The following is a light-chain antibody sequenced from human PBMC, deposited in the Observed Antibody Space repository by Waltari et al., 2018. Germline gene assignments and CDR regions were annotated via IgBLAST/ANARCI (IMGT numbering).Light chain of an antibody. CDR1: QSVLYNFNNKNY. CDR2: WAS. J-gene: IGKJ2*03. Sequence: EMTQSPDSLPVSLGERATINCKSNQSVLYNFNNKNYLAWFQLKPGQPPKLLIRWASTREPGVPDRFSGSGSGTDFTLTISSLQTEDVAVYYCQQYLTLPYSFGQGTKLEIK. V-gene: IGKV4-1*01. CDR3: QQYLTLPYS.